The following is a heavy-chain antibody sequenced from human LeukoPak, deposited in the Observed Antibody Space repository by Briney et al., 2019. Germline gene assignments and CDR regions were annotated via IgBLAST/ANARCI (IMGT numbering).Heavy chain of an antibody. V-gene: IGHV4-34*01. CDR1: GGSFSGYY. CDR3: AREENYGRFGY. Sequence: PSETLSLTCVVYGGSFSGYYWSWIRQPPGKGLEWIGEINHSGSTNYNPSLKSRVTISVDTSKNQFSLKLSSVTAADTAVYYCAREENYGRFGYWGQGTLVTVSS. J-gene: IGHJ4*02. D-gene: IGHD1-7*01. CDR2: INHSGST.